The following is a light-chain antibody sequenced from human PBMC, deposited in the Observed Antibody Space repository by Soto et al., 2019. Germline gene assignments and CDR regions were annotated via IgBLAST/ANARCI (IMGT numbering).Light chain of an antibody. CDR2: GAS. V-gene: IGKV3-20*01. CDR1: QSVSSNY. J-gene: IGKJ1*01. CDR3: QEYGSSPWT. Sequence: EIVLTQSPGTLSLSPGERATLSCRASQSVSSNYLAWYQQKPGQAPRPLIYGASSRATGIPDRFSGSGAGTDLTVTISRLESEDFAVYYCQEYGSSPWTFGQGTTEDIK.